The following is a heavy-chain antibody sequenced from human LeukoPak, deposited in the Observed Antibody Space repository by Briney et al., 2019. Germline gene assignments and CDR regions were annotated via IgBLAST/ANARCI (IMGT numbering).Heavy chain of an antibody. J-gene: IGHJ3*02. CDR2: ISSSGSTI. Sequence: GGSLRLSCTASGFTFSSYEMNWVRQAPGKGLEWVSYISSSGSTIYYADSVKGRFTISRDNAKKSLYLQMNSLRAEDTAVYYCARELRTPYDILGRGNAFDIWGQGTMVTVSS. D-gene: IGHD3-9*01. V-gene: IGHV3-48*03. CDR1: GFTFSSYE. CDR3: ARELRTPYDILGRGNAFDI.